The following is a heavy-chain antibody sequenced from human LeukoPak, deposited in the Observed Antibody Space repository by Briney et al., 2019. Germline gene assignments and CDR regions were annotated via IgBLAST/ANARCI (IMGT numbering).Heavy chain of an antibody. CDR2: IIPILGIA. CDR1: GGTFSSYA. J-gene: IGHJ6*02. V-gene: IGHV1-69*04. CDR3: ARGDTVLPGMDV. Sequence: SVKVSCKASGGTFSSYAISWVRQAPGQGLEWMGRIIPILGIANYAQKFQGRVTITADKSTSTAYMELSSLRFEDTAVYYCARGDTVLPGMDVWGQGTTVTVSS. D-gene: IGHD4-11*01.